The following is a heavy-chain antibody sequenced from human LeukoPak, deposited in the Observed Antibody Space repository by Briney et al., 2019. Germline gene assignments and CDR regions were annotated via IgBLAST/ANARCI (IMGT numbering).Heavy chain of an antibody. Sequence: PGGSLRLSCAASGFTFSRYWMRWVRQAQGKGLEGVANIKNDGSEEYYVDSVKGRFTISRDNARNSLFLQMNSMTVEDTAVYYCARAIRGSAVDTGDRWGQGTPVTVSS. D-gene: IGHD3-10*01. CDR2: IKNDGSEE. CDR1: GFTFSRYW. J-gene: IGHJ4*02. V-gene: IGHV3-7*01. CDR3: ARAIRGSAVDTGDR.